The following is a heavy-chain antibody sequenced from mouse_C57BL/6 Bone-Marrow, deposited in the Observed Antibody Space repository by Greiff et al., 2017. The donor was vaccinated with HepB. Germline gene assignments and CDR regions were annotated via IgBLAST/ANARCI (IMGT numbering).Heavy chain of an antibody. V-gene: IGHV3-6*01. CDR3: ARDGWLH. J-gene: IGHJ3*01. Sequence: EVKLMESGPGLVKPSQSLSLTCSVTGYSITSGYYWNWIRQFPGNKLEWMGYISYDGSNNYNPSLKNRISITRDTSKNQFFLKLNSVTTEDTATYYCARDGWLHWGQGTLVTVSA. CDR1: GYSITSGYY. CDR2: ISYDGSN. D-gene: IGHD2-3*01.